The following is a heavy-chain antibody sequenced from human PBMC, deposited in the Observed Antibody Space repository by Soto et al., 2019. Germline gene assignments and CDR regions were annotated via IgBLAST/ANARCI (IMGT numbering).Heavy chain of an antibody. J-gene: IGHJ5*02. CDR1: GGSVSNSGSS. V-gene: IGHV4-39*02. CDR3: ARRGDYGAGYFDP. CDR2: ISYSGNV. Sequence: QLQLRESGPGLVKPSETLSLTCSVSGGSVSNSGSSWAWIRQPPGKGLEWIGNISYSGNVFYNPSLKSRVTIAVETSKNHFSLTWTSLSAAATAVYFCARRGDYGAGYFDPWGQGPLVTVSA. D-gene: IGHD4-17*01.